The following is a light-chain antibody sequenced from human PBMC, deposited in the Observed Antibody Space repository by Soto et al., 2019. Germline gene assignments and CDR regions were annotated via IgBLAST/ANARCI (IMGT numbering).Light chain of an antibody. CDR1: QSVSSNY. CDR3: QQSYSTPQT. Sequence: TQSPATLSLSPGERATLSCGASQSVSSNYLAWYQQKPGKAPKLLIYAASSLQSGVPSRFSGSGSGTDFTLTISSLQPEDFATYYCQQSYSTPQTFGQGTKLEIK. V-gene: IGKV1-39*01. CDR2: AAS. J-gene: IGKJ2*01.